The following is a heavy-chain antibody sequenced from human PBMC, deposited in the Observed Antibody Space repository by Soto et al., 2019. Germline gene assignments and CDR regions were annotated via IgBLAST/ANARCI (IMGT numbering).Heavy chain of an antibody. V-gene: IGHV4-34*01. D-gene: IGHD3-16*02. CDR3: ARGNYDYIWGSYRYTLDAFDI. J-gene: IGHJ3*02. CDR2: INHSGST. CDR1: GGSFSGYY. Sequence: PSETLSLTCAVYGGSFSGYYWSWIRQPPGKGLEWIGEINHSGSTNYNPSLKSRVTISVDTSKNQFSLKLSSVTAADTAVYYCARGNYDYIWGSYRYTLDAFDIWGQGTMVTVSS.